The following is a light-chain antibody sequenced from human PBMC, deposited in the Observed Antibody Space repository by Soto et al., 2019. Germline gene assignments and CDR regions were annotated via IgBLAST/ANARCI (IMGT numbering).Light chain of an antibody. Sequence: EIVMTQSQATLSVSPGERATLSCRASQSVSTNLAWYQQKPGQAPRLLIYDASTRATGVPARFSGSGSATDFTLTISSLQSEDFAVYYCQQHNKWPPWTFGQGTKVEIK. CDR2: DAS. CDR1: QSVSTN. V-gene: IGKV3-15*01. CDR3: QQHNKWPPWT. J-gene: IGKJ1*01.